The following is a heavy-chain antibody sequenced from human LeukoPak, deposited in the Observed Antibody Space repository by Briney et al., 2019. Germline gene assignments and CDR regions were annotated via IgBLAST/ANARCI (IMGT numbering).Heavy chain of an antibody. V-gene: IGHV3-23*01. Sequence: GGSLRLSCAASGFTFSTYGMSWVRQAPGKGLEWVSVVTDSGDSTFYADSVKGRFFISRDNSKNTVHLQMNSLGAEDTALYYCAKDNGYCTSTSCFLEYWGQGTLVTVSS. J-gene: IGHJ4*02. CDR3: AKDNGYCTSTSCFLEY. CDR1: GFTFSTYG. D-gene: IGHD2-2*03. CDR2: VTDSGDST.